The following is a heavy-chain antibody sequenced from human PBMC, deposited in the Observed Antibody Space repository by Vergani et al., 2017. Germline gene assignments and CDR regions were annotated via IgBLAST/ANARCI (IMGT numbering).Heavy chain of an antibody. J-gene: IGHJ6*03. D-gene: IGHD3-3*02. Sequence: QVQLQQWGAGLLKPSETLSLTCAVYGGSFSGYYWSWIRQPPGKGLEWIGYIYYSGGTNYNPALKSRVTISVDTSKNQFSLKLSSVTAADTAVYYCARGAISYYYYYMDVWGKGTTVTVSS. CDR2: IYYSGGT. CDR3: ARGAISYYYYYMDV. CDR1: GGSFSGYY. V-gene: IGHV4-34*11.